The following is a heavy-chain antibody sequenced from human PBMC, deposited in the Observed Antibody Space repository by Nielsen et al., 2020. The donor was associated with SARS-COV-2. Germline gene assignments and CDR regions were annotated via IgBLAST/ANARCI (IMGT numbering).Heavy chain of an antibody. D-gene: IGHD3-3*01. J-gene: IGHJ6*02. CDR2: IYHSGST. Sequence: WIRQPPGKGLEWIGEIYHSGSTNYNPSLKSRVTISVDKSKNQFSLKLSSVTAADTAVYYCARHDFWSGYRSSAFLVKTYGMDVWGQGTTVTVSS. V-gene: IGHV4-4*02. CDR3: ARHDFWSGYRSSAFLVKTYGMDV.